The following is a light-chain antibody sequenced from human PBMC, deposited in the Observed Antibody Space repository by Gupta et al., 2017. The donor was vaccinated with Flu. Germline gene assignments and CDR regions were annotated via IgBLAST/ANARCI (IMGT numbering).Light chain of an antibody. CDR3: LQHNAYPWT. CDR2: AAS. Sequence: DIQMTQSPSSLSASVGDRVTITCRASQDIRNNLGWYQQKPGKAPKRLIYAASFLRSGVTSRFSGSGSWTEFTLTISSMQPEDFSTFHCLQHNAYPWTFGQGTKVEIK. J-gene: IGKJ1*01. CDR1: QDIRNN. V-gene: IGKV1-17*01.